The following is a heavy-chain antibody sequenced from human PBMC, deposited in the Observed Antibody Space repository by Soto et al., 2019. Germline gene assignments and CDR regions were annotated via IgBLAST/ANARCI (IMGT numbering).Heavy chain of an antibody. J-gene: IGHJ4*02. D-gene: IGHD6-19*01. V-gene: IGHV3-23*01. CDR3: AKDAEEYSSGWYFY. CDR2: ISGSGGST. Sequence: GGSLRLSCAASGFTFSSYAMSWVRQAPGKGLEWVSAISGSGGSTYYADSVKGRFTISRDSSKNTLYLQMNSLRAEDTAVYYCAKDAEEYSSGWYFYWGQGTLVTVSS. CDR1: GFTFSSYA.